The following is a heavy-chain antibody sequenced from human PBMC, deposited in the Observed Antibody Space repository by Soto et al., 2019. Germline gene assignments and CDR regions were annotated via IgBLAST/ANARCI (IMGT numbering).Heavy chain of an antibody. Sequence: SETLSLTCAVSGGSISSGGYVWRWVRQPPGKGQLWIVFRVHSGTTSYNPPLKSRVIISVDRSKDQCSLKLSSVTTADTAVYYCARGDAGYYGMDVWGQGTTVTVSS. CDR2: RVHSGTT. CDR3: ARGDAGYYGMDV. J-gene: IGHJ6*02. CDR1: GGSISSGGYV. V-gene: IGHV4-30-2*01.